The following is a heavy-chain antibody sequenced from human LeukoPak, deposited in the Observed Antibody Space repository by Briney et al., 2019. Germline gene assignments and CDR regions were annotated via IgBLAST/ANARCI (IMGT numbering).Heavy chain of an antibody. V-gene: IGHV4-34*12. CDR2: IVHSGNT. J-gene: IGHJ3*02. CDR1: GGSFSGYY. CDR3: ARFESSTWYKGAFDI. Sequence: SETLSLTCAVYGGSFSGYYWSWIRQPPGKGLEWIGEIVHSGNTKYNPSLKSRVTISVDTSKNQFSLNLTSMTAADTAVYYCARFESSTWYKGAFDIWGQGTMVTVAS. D-gene: IGHD1-1*01.